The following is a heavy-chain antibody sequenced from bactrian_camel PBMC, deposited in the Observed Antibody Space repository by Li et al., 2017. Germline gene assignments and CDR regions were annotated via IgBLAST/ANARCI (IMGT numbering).Heavy chain of an antibody. D-gene: IGHD1*01. CDR2: IRTGGGPT. J-gene: IGHJ4*01. Sequence: HVQLVESGGASVQAGGSLRLSCAASGYIFNSHCMAWFRQLPGKEREGVAAIRTGGGPTFYSDSVKGRFTASRDDALNTVYLQMNSLKVEDTAIYYCAASERPVDRWGLAEVLRWRYRGQGTQVTVS. CDR3: AASERPVDRWGLAEVLRWRY. CDR1: GYIFNSHC. V-gene: IGHV3S1*01.